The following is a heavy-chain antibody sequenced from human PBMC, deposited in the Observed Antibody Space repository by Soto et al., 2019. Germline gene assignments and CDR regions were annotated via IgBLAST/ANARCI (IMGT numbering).Heavy chain of an antibody. D-gene: IGHD2-8*02. J-gene: IGHJ6*02. CDR1: GFTFTTYA. Sequence: EVQLLESGGGLVQPGGSLRLSCAASGFTFTTYAMTWVRQAPGKGLEWVSSISESDNETFYAASVKGRFIVSRDNSRNTLHLQMNTLRVEDTAIYYCVKDWTGPRCPCMDVWGQGTAVTVSS. V-gene: IGHV3-23*01. CDR3: VKDWTGPRCPCMDV. CDR2: ISESDNET.